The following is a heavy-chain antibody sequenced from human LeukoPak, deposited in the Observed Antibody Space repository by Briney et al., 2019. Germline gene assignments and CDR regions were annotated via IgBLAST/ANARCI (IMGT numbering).Heavy chain of an antibody. CDR2: IYYSGST. CDR1: GGSISSYY. V-gene: IGHV4-59*08. CDR3: AGRTGTLGY. Sequence: SETLSLTCTVSGGSISSYYWSWIRQPPGKGLEWIGYIYYSGSTNYNPSLKSRVTISVDTSKNQFSLKLSSVTAADTAVYYCAGRTGTLGYWGQGTLVTVSS. J-gene: IGHJ4*02. D-gene: IGHD1-7*01.